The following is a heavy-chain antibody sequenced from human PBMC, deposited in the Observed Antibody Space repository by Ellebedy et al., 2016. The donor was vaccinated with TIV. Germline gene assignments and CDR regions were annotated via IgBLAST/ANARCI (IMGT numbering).Heavy chain of an antibody. CDR3: ARGGGYGGRFDP. CDR2: INPSGGST. CDR1: GYTLTSYY. V-gene: IGHV1-46*01. J-gene: IGHJ5*02. D-gene: IGHD4-23*01. Sequence: AASVKVSCKASGYTLTSYYMHWARQAPGQGLEWMGIINPSGGSTTYAQKFQGRVTMTRDTSTSTVYMELSSLRSEDTAVYYCARGGGYGGRFDPWGQGTLVTVSS.